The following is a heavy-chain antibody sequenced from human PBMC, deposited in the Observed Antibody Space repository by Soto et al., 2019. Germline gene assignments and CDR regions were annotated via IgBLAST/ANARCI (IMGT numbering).Heavy chain of an antibody. J-gene: IGHJ4*02. Sequence: SETLSLTCTVSGGSISSYYWSWIRQPPGKGLEWIGYIYYSGSTNYNPSLKSRVTISVDTSKNQFSLKLSSVTAADTAVYYCARESITIFLNPTPIFDYWGQGTLVTVSS. CDR2: IYYSGST. D-gene: IGHD3-9*01. CDR1: GGSISSYY. CDR3: ARESITIFLNPTPIFDY. V-gene: IGHV4-59*01.